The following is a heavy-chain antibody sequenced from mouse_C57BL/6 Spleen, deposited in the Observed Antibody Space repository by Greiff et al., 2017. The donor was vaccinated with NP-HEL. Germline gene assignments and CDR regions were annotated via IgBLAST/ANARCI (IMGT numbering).Heavy chain of an antibody. D-gene: IGHD1-1*01. Sequence: QVQLQQSGAELVKPGASVKISCKASGYAFSSYWMNWVKQRPGKGLEWIGQIYPGDGDTNYNGKFKGKATLTADKSSSTAYMQLSSLTSEDSAVYFCARSGDYGSSPYYLDYWGQGTTLTVSS. CDR2: IYPGDGDT. V-gene: IGHV1-80*01. J-gene: IGHJ2*01. CDR3: ARSGDYGSSPYYLDY. CDR1: GYAFSSYW.